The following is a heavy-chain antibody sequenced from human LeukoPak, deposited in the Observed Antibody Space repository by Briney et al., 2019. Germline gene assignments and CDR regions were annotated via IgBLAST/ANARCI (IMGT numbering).Heavy chain of an antibody. Sequence: GGSLRLSCAASGFTFSSYAMSWVRQAPGKGLEWVSPITSGGSTYYADSVKGRFTISRDNSKNTLYLQMNSLRAEDTAVYYCAKSRYSTSSTFDYWGQGTLVTVSS. CDR2: ITSGGST. V-gene: IGHV3-23*01. CDR3: AKSRYSTSSTFDY. CDR1: GFTFSSYA. J-gene: IGHJ4*02. D-gene: IGHD6-6*01.